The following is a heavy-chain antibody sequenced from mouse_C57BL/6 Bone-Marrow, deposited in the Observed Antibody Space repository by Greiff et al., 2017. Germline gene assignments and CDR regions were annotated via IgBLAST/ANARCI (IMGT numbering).Heavy chain of an antibody. CDR3: ARCHYGRAWFAY. J-gene: IGHJ3*01. V-gene: IGHV1-55*01. D-gene: IGHD1-1*01. CDR2: IYPGSGST. CDR1: GYTFTSYW. Sequence: QVQLKQPGAELVKPGASVKMSCKASGYTFTSYWITWVKQRPGQGLEWIGDIYPGSGSTNYNEKFKSKATLTVDTSSSTAYMQLSSLTSEDSAVYYCARCHYGRAWFAYWGQGTLVTVSA.